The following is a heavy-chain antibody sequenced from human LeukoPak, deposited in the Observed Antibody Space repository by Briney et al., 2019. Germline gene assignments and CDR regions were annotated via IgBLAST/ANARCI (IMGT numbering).Heavy chain of an antibody. D-gene: IGHD3-3*01. CDR3: TTRSGDFWSGFVN. CDR1: GNSLSELS. Sequence: ASVTVSCKVSGNSLSELSIQWVRQAPGKGLECMGGFDPEEAKMVYAHNFQGRVTMTEDTSTQTAYMELSGLTSDDTAVYYCTTRSGDFWSGFVNWGQGTLVTVSS. V-gene: IGHV1-24*01. J-gene: IGHJ4*02. CDR2: FDPEEAKM.